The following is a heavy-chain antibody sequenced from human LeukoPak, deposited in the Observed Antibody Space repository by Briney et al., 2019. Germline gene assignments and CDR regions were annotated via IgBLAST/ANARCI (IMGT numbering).Heavy chain of an antibody. CDR3: ARRSGRFQGAYNFDY. V-gene: IGHV5-51*01. D-gene: IGHD3-3*01. CDR2: IYPGDSDT. Sequence: GESLKISCKGSGYIFTSYWIAWVRQMPGKGLEWMGIIYPGDSDTRYSPSFQGQVTISADKSISTAYLQWSSLKASDTAMYYCARRSGRFQGAYNFDYWGQGTLVTVSS. J-gene: IGHJ4*02. CDR1: GYIFTSYW.